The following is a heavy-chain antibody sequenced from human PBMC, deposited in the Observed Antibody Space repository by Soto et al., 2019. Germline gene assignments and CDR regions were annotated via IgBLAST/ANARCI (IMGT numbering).Heavy chain of an antibody. CDR2: IHPSGDT. CDR1: GYQFTTYF. CDR3: VRGYCTTTPCSGDFQH. J-gene: IGHJ1*01. V-gene: IGHV1-46*01. Sequence: XSVKVSCKASGYQFTTYFIHWVRQAPGQGLEWMGMIHPSGDTGYGQKFRGRVTMTIDTSTTTAYMELRNLTSEDTAIYFSVRGYCTTTPCSGDFQHWGQGTLVTVSS. D-gene: IGHD2-8*01.